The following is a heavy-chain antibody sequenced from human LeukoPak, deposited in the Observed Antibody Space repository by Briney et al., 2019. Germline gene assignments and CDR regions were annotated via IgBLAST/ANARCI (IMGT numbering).Heavy chain of an antibody. CDR2: ISGDGGST. CDR3: AKDRRTYYYYYMDV. J-gene: IGHJ6*03. CDR1: GFTFDDYA. Sequence: GGSLRLSCAASGFTFDDYAMHWVRQAPGKGLEWVSLISGDGGSTYYADSVRGRFTISRDNSKNSLYLQMASLRTEDTALYYCAKDRRTYYYYYMDVWGKGTTVTVSS. D-gene: IGHD1-7*01. V-gene: IGHV3-43*02.